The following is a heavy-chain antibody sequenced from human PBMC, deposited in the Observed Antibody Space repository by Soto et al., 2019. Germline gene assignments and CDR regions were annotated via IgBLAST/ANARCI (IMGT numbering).Heavy chain of an antibody. V-gene: IGHV3-30*18. CDR3: AKDRYCTNGVCYPNNWFDP. D-gene: IGHD2-8*01. Sequence: GGPLRLSCAASGFTFSSYGMHWVRQAPGKGLEWVAVISYDGSNKYYADSVKGRFTISRDNSKNTLYLQMNSLRAEDTAVYYCAKDRYCTNGVCYPNNWFDPWGQGTLVTVSS. CDR1: GFTFSSYG. J-gene: IGHJ5*02. CDR2: ISYDGSNK.